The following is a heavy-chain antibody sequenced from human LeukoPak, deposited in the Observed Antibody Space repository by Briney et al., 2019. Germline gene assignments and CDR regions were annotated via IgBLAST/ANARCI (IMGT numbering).Heavy chain of an antibody. J-gene: IGHJ3*02. CDR1: GGTLSSYA. V-gene: IGHV1-69*04. CDR2: IIPILGIA. Sequence: SVKVSCKASGGTLSSYAISWVRQAPGQGLEWMGRIIPILGIANYAQKFQGRVTITADKSTSTAYMELSSLRSEDTAVYYCARDRSEGYDAFDIWGQGTMVTVSS. CDR3: ARDRSEGYDAFDI. D-gene: IGHD2-15*01.